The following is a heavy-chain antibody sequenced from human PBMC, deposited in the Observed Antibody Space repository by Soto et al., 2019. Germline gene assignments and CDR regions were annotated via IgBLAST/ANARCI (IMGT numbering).Heavy chain of an antibody. V-gene: IGHV3-23*01. Sequence: GGSLRLSCAASGFTFSSYAMSWVRQAPGKGLEWVSAISGSGGSTYYADSVKGRFTISRDNSKDTLYLQMNSLRAEDTAVYYCAKTLPTAMVDYYYYYYGMDVWGQGALVTVSS. CDR2: ISGSGGST. J-gene: IGHJ6*02. CDR1: GFTFSSYA. D-gene: IGHD5-18*01. CDR3: AKTLPTAMVDYYYYYYGMDV.